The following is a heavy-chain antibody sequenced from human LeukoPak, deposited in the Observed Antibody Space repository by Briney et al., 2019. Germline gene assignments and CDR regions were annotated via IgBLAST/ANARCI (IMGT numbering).Heavy chain of an antibody. CDR2: IYYSGST. V-gene: IGHV4-31*03. Sequence: PSETLSLTCTVSGGSISSGGYYWSWIRLHPGKGLEWIGYIYYSGSTYYNPSLKSRVTISVDTSKNQFSLKLSSVTAADTAVYYCARAWYYDSSGYPHAFDIWGQGTMVTVSS. J-gene: IGHJ3*02. CDR3: ARAWYYDSSGYPHAFDI. CDR1: GGSISSGGYY. D-gene: IGHD3-22*01.